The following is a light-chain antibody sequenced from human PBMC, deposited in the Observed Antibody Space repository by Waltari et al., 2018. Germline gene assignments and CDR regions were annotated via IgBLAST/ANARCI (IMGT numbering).Light chain of an antibody. CDR3: QQYNNWPPWT. Sequence: ILMTQSPATLSMSPGTCATLACRASQGFSSHLDWYQQKPGQAPRLLIYAAATSATGIPGRFSGSESETEFTLSISSLQSEDFAVYYCQQYNNWPPWTFGQGTKVEIK. J-gene: IGKJ1*01. CDR1: QGFSSH. V-gene: IGKV3-15*01. CDR2: AAA.